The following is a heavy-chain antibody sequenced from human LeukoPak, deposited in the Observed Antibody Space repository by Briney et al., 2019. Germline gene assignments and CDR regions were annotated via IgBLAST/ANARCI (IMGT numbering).Heavy chain of an antibody. CDR2: INPNSGGT. J-gene: IGHJ1*01. Sequence: ASVKVSCKASGYTFTGYYMHWVRQAPGQGLEWMGWINPNSGGTNYAQKFQGWVTMTRDTCISTAYMELSRLRSDDTAVYYCAREDNTLPYFQHWGQGTLVTVSS. CDR1: GYTFTGYY. CDR3: AREDNTLPYFQH. V-gene: IGHV1-2*04. D-gene: IGHD2-15*01.